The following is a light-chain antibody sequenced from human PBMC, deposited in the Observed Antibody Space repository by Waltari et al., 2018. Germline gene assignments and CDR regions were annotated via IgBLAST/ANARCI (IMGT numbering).Light chain of an antibody. Sequence: EIVTTQSPATLSVSPGERATLSCRASQSVSSNLAWYQQKPVQAPRLLIYGASTRATGIPARFSGSGSGTEFTLTISSLQSEDFAVYYCQQYNNWPPTFGQGTKVEIK. J-gene: IGKJ1*01. CDR1: QSVSSN. CDR2: GAS. V-gene: IGKV3-15*01. CDR3: QQYNNWPPT.